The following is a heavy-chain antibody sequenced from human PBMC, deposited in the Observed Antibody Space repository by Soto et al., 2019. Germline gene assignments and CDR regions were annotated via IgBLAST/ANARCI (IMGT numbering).Heavy chain of an antibody. CDR1: GDTFSSYA. D-gene: IGHD3-22*01. CDR2: IIPIFGTA. Sequence: ASVKVSCKASGDTFSSYAISWVRQAPGQGLEWMGGIIPIFGTANYAQKFKGRVTITADKSTSTAYMELVSLRSEDTAMYYCARGWYYYDSSGYAFDYWGQGTKVTVSS. CDR3: ARGWYYYDSSGYAFDY. J-gene: IGHJ4*02. V-gene: IGHV1-69*06.